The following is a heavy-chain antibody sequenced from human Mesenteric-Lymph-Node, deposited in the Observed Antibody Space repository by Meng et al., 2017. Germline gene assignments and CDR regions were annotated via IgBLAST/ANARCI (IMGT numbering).Heavy chain of an antibody. CDR1: GYTFTSYA. CDR2: INPNSGGT. D-gene: IGHD6-13*01. Sequence: ASVKVSCKASGYTFTSYAMNWVRQAPGQGLEWMGWINPNSGGTNYAQKFQGRVTMTRDTSISTAYMELSRLRSDDTAVYYCAREVSSSWYRAFDIWGQGTRVTVSS. J-gene: IGHJ3*02. V-gene: IGHV1-2*02. CDR3: AREVSSSWYRAFDI.